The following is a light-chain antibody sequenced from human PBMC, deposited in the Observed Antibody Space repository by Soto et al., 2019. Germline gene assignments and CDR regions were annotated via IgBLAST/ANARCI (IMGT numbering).Light chain of an antibody. Sequence: DIQMTQSPSTLASAVGERATISCGTSKSGTSLLAWYQKKPGKAPKLMIYDSSTLACGVPSRFSGSASGTQFTLTISSLQPEDFATYYCQQYTSGWTFGQGTKVEIK. V-gene: IGKV1-5*01. J-gene: IGKJ1*01. CDR1: KSGTSL. CDR2: DSS. CDR3: QQYTSGWT.